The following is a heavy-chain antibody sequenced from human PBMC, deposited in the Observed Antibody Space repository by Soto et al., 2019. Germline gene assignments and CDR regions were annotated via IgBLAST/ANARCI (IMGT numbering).Heavy chain of an antibody. CDR2: ISAYNGNT. J-gene: IGHJ3*02. D-gene: IGHD4-17*01. V-gene: IGHV1-18*01. Sequence: GASGNVSCKASGYTFTSYGISWVRQAPAQGLEWMGWISAYNGNTNYAQKLQGRVTMTTDTSTSTAYMELRSLRSDDTAVYYCARDQRTVTTDDAFDIWGQGTMVTVSS. CDR3: ARDQRTVTTDDAFDI. CDR1: GYTFTSYG.